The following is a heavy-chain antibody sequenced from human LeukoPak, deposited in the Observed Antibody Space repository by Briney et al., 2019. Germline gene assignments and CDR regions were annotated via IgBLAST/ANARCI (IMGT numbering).Heavy chain of an antibody. D-gene: IGHD3-16*01. Sequence: GGSLRLSCAASGFTFSNSAMHWVRQAPGKGLEWVAVISFDGTNKYYADSVKGRFTISRDNSKNTLYLQMNSLRAEDTAVYYCARDRYDYVWGSYRAAFDIWGQGTMVTVSS. CDR2: ISFDGTNK. J-gene: IGHJ3*02. V-gene: IGHV3-30-3*01. CDR3: ARDRYDYVWGSYRAAFDI. CDR1: GFTFSNSA.